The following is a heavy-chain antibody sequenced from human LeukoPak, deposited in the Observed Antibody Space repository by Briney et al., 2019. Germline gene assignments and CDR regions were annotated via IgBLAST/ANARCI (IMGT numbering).Heavy chain of an antibody. CDR3: ASQYSTSSGLWFDP. Sequence: SETLSLTCTVSGGSISSGCYYWSWIRQPPGKGLEWIGYIFYSGSGNYNPSLESRLTISVDTSKNQFSLKLSSVTAADTAVYYCASQYSTSSGLWFDPWGQGTLVTVSS. CDR2: IFYSGSG. CDR1: GGSISSGCYY. J-gene: IGHJ5*02. V-gene: IGHV4-61*01. D-gene: IGHD6-6*01.